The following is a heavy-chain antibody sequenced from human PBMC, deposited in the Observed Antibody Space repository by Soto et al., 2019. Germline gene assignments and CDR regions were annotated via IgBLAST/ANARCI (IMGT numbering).Heavy chain of an antibody. J-gene: IGHJ2*01. CDR3: ATRGPGSIIVVANYGYLTL. CDR1: GGTFSSYA. CDR2: IIPIFGTA. D-gene: IGHD3-22*01. Sequence: QVQLVQSGAEVKKPGSSVKVSCKASGGTFSSYAISWVRQAPGQGLEWMGGIIPIFGTANYAQKFQGRVTITADESTSTAYMELSRLRSEDTAVYYCATRGPGSIIVVANYGYLTLWGRGTLVTVSS. V-gene: IGHV1-69*01.